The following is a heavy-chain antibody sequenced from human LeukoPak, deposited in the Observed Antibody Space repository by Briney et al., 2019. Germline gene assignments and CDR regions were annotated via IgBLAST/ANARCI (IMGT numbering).Heavy chain of an antibody. CDR3: ARGMHSSSWSGGIDY. CDR2: INPSGGST. J-gene: IGHJ4*02. V-gene: IGHV1-46*01. Sequence: GASVKVSCKASGYTFTGYYMHWVRQAPGQGLEWMGIINPSGGSTSYAQKFQGRVTMTRDMSTSTVYMELSSLRSEDTAVYYCARGMHSSSWSGGIDYWGQGTLVTVSS. D-gene: IGHD6-13*01. CDR1: GYTFTGYY.